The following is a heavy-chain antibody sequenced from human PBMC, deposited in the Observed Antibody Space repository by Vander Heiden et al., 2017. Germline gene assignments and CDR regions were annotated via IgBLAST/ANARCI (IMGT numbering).Heavy chain of an antibody. CDR3: AHRLGYYYDSSGQVGAFDI. J-gene: IGHJ3*02. CDR2: IYWNDDK. V-gene: IGHV2-5*01. Sequence: QITLKESGPTLVKTPQTLTLTCTCSGLPLSTSGVGVGWIRQPPGKALEWLAPIYWNDDKRYRPSLKSRLTITKDTSKNQVVLTMTNMDPVDTATYYCAHRLGYYYDSSGQVGAFDIWGQGTMVTVSS. CDR1: GLPLSTSGVG. D-gene: IGHD3-22*01.